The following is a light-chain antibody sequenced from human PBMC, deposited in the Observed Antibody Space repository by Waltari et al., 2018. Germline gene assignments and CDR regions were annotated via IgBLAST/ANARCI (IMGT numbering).Light chain of an antibody. J-gene: IGKJ2*01. Sequence: EIVLTQSPATLSLSPGETATLSCRASQSVGTYLAWYQQKPGQAPRLLIYDASNRATGIPDRFRGSGSGTDVTLTISSLEPEDFAVYYCQQRSSWTPHTFGQGARLEIK. V-gene: IGKV3-11*01. CDR3: QQRSSWTPHT. CDR2: DAS. CDR1: QSVGTY.